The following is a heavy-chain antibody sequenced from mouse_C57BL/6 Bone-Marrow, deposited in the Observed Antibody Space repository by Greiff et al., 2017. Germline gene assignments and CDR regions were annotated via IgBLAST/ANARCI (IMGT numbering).Heavy chain of an antibody. V-gene: IGHV1-55*01. CDR1: GYTFTSYW. CDR3: AKSGALGRSFDY. CDR2: IYPTSGRT. D-gene: IGHD4-1*01. Sequence: QVQLQQPGAELVKPGASVKMSCKASGYTFTSYWITWVKQRPGQGLEWIGDIYPTSGRTNYNEKFKSKAILTVDTSSNTAYIQLSSLTSEDSAVFYCAKSGALGRSFDYWGQGTTLTVSS. J-gene: IGHJ2*01.